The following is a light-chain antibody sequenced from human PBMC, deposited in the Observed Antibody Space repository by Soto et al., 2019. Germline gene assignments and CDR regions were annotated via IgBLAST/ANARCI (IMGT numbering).Light chain of an antibody. V-gene: IGKV3-11*01. CDR2: DAS. CDR3: QQRFRWPLT. CDR1: QSLNIY. J-gene: IGKJ4*01. Sequence: EIVLTQSPATLSLSPGERATLSCRASQSLNIYLAWYQQKPGQSPRLLIYDASDRATGVPARFSGSGSWTDFTLTISSLEPEDFAVYYCQQRFRWPLTFGGGTKGEIK.